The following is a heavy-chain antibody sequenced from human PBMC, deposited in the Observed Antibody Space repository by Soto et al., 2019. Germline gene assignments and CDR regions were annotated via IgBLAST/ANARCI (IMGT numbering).Heavy chain of an antibody. CDR1: GYTFSNYG. CDR2: ISLYSDGT. D-gene: IGHD2-2*01. V-gene: IGHV1-18*01. Sequence: QVQLVQSGGEVKRPGASVKVSCKTSGYTFSNYGISWVRQAPGQPLEWLGWISLYSDGTNYAQKFQGRVSMTTDTPTTPATMDRRSLSSDDTAGYNCARLVPGAEAWFGPWGQGPRVTVPS. J-gene: IGHJ5*02. CDR3: ARLVPGAEAWFGP.